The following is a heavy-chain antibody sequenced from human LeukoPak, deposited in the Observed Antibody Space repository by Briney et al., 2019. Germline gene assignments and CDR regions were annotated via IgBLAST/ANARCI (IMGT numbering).Heavy chain of an antibody. D-gene: IGHD3-10*01. Sequence: GGSLRLSCAASGFTVSRKYMSWVRQAPGQGLEWVSVIYSGGSTYYADSVKGRFTISRDNSKNTLYLQMNSLRAEDTAVYYCARDRARGGMDVWGQGTTVTVSS. J-gene: IGHJ6*02. CDR3: ARDRARGGMDV. CDR1: GFTVSRKY. V-gene: IGHV3-66*01. CDR2: IYSGGST.